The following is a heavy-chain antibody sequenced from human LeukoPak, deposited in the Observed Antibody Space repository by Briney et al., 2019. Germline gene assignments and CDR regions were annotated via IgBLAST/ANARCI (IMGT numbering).Heavy chain of an antibody. J-gene: IGHJ3*02. Sequence: GGSLRLSCAASGFTFDDYAIHWVRQAPGRGLAWVSLISGDGDSTYYADSVKGRFTISRDNSKNSLYLQMNSLRTEDTALYYCAKGNERRAFDIWGQGTMVTVSS. V-gene: IGHV3-43*02. CDR1: GFTFDDYA. CDR3: AKGNERRAFDI. D-gene: IGHD5-24*01. CDR2: ISGDGDST.